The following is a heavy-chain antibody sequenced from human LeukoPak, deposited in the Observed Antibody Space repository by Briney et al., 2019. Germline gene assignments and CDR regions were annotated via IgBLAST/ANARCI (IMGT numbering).Heavy chain of an antibody. Sequence: ASVKVSCKASGGTFSSYAISWVRQAPGQGLEWMGRIIPIFGTANYAQKFQGRVTITTDESTSTAYMELSSLRSEDTAVYYCARGGYSHGYSFDYWGQGTLVTVSS. CDR3: ARGGYSHGYSFDY. CDR1: GGTFSSYA. V-gene: IGHV1-69*05. J-gene: IGHJ4*02. D-gene: IGHD5-18*01. CDR2: IIPIFGTA.